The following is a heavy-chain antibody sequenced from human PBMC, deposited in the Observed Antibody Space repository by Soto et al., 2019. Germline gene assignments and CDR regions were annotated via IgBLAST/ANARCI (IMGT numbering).Heavy chain of an antibody. CDR3: AGEAQGYRTDGLCRAWSVFQH. CDR1: GGSCSGYY. D-gene: IGHD2-8*01. CDR2: INHSGST. J-gene: IGHJ1*01. V-gene: IGHV4-34*01. Sequence: SETLSLRCAVSGGSCSGYYWSWIRQRPGKGLEWIGEINHSGSTNYNPSLKSRVTISGYTSKNQFSLMLSSVTAAETAVYYWAGEAQGYRTDGLCRAWSVFQHWGQGTLVTVSS.